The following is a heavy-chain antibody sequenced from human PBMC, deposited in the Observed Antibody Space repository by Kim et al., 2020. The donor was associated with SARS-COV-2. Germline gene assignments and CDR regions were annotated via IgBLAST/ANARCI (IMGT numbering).Heavy chain of an antibody. V-gene: IGHV3-66*01. J-gene: IGHJ4*02. CDR2: GNT. Sequence: GNTNYAEYVKGRFTISRDTSKNMLYLQMNTLRTEDTAFYYCTKDHSIGYWEWGQGTLVTVSS. D-gene: IGHD3-22*01. CDR3: TKDHSIGYWE.